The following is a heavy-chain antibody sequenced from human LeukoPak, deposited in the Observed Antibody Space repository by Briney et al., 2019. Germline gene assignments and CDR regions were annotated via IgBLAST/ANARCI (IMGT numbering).Heavy chain of an antibody. Sequence: PGGSLRLSCAASGFTFSSYAMSWVRQAPGKGLEWVSAISGSGGSTYYADSVKGRFTISRDNSEDTLYLQMNSLRAEDTAVYYCAKDEGYYYDSSGYPFDYWGQGTLVTVSS. CDR3: AKDEGYYYDSSGYPFDY. CDR2: ISGSGGST. V-gene: IGHV3-23*01. CDR1: GFTFSSYA. J-gene: IGHJ4*02. D-gene: IGHD3-22*01.